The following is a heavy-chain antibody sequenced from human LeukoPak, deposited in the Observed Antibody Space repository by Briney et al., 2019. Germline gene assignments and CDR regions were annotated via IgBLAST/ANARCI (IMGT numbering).Heavy chain of an antibody. J-gene: IGHJ4*02. Sequence: GGSLRLSCAASGFTFSIYGIYWVRQAPGKGLGCVAFMRNDGSNTYYADSVKGRFTISRDNSKNTLYLQMNSLRTEDTAVYYCAKERCSGGTCYLDYWGQGTLVTVSS. D-gene: IGHD2-15*01. CDR3: AKERCSGGTCYLDY. V-gene: IGHV3-30*02. CDR1: GFTFSIYG. CDR2: MRNDGSNT.